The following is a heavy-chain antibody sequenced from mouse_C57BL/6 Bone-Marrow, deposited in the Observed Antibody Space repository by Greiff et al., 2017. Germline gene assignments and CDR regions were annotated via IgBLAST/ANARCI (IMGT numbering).Heavy chain of an antibody. CDR3: ARSKNWDSWFAY. D-gene: IGHD4-1*01. J-gene: IGHJ3*01. Sequence: VKLQESGAELVRPGTSVKVSCKASGYAFTNYLIEWVKQRPGQGLEWIGVINPGSGGTNYNEKFKGKATLTADKSSSTAYMQLSSLTSEDSAVYFCARSKNWDSWFAYWVQGTLVTVSA. V-gene: IGHV1-54*01. CDR1: GYAFTNYL. CDR2: INPGSGGT.